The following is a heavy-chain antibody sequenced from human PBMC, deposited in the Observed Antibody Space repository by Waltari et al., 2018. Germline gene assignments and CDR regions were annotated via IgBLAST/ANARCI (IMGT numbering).Heavy chain of an antibody. CDR1: GFSFDDYA. D-gene: IGHD6-6*01. CDR2: ISWKSGST. CDR3: VKDRGLYSSSSGLDY. V-gene: IGHV3-9*01. J-gene: IGHJ4*02. Sequence: EVQLVESGGGLVQPGRSLRLSCAASGFSFDDYAMHWVRQAPGVGLEWVSGISWKSGSTADADSVEGRFTISRDNAKNSLYLQMHSLRPEDTALYYCVKDRGLYSSSSGLDYWGQGTLVTVSS.